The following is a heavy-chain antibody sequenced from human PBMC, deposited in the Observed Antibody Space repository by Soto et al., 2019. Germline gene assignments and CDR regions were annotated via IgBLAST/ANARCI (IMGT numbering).Heavy chain of an antibody. D-gene: IGHD6-13*01. CDR2: ISSSSSYT. V-gene: IGHV3-11*05. Sequence: QVQLVESGGGLVKPGGSLRLSCAASGFTFSDYYMSWIRQAPGKGLEWVSYISSSSSYTNYADSVKGRFTISRDNAKNSLYLQMNSLSAEDTAVYYCASAVYSSSWPYFDLWGRGTLVTVSS. J-gene: IGHJ2*01. CDR1: GFTFSDYY. CDR3: ASAVYSSSWPYFDL.